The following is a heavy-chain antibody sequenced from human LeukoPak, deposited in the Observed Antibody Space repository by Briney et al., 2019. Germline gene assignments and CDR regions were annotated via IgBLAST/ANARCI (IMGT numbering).Heavy chain of an antibody. CDR3: ARDSQPLLHYFDY. CDR2: IYHSGTT. Sequence: SETLSLTCTVSGGSISSGGHYWTWIRQPPGKGLEWIGYIYHSGTTYYNPSLKSRVTISVDRSKNQFSLMLSSVTDADTAVYYCARDSQPLLHYFDYWGQGTLVTVSS. V-gene: IGHV4-30-2*01. CDR1: GGSISSGGHY. J-gene: IGHJ4*02. D-gene: IGHD2-15*01.